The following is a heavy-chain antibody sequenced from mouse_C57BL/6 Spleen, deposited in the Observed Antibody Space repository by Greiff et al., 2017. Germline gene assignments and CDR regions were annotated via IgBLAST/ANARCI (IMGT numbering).Heavy chain of an antibody. Sequence: LMESGPELVKPGASVKISCKASGYTFTNYYINWVKQRPGQGLEWIGWIYPGSGNPKYNEKFKGKATLTVGTSSSTAYMQLSSLTSEESAVYFCARGYYGSTFFDNWGQGTTLTVSS. CDR1: GYTFTNYY. CDR3: ARGYYGSTFFDN. J-gene: IGHJ2*01. CDR2: IYPGSGNP. V-gene: IGHV1-84*01. D-gene: IGHD1-1*01.